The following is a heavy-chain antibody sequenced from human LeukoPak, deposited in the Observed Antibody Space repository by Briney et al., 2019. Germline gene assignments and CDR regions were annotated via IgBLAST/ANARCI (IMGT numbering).Heavy chain of an antibody. CDR2: INSDGSST. J-gene: IGHJ4*02. CDR3: ERDGGFGYRSSQKFDY. CDR1: GFTFSSYW. D-gene: IGHD6-13*01. Sequence: GGSLRLSCAASGFTFSSYWMHWVRQAPGKGLVWVSRINSDGSSTSYADSVKGRFTISRDNAKNTLYLQMNSLRAEDTAVYYFERDGGFGYRSSQKFDYGARGTRVTVSP. V-gene: IGHV3-74*01.